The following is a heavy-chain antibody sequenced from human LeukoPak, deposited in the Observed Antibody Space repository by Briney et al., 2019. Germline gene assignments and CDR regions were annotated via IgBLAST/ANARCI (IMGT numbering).Heavy chain of an antibody. CDR3: ARDYYDGSGYRAEVYWYFDL. CDR1: GYTFTAYY. V-gene: IGHV1-2*02. D-gene: IGHD3-22*01. J-gene: IGHJ2*01. Sequence: ASVKVSCKASGYTFTAYYMHWVRQAPGQGLEWMGWHNPNSGGTHYAQKFQGRVTMTRDTSISTAYMELSRLRSDDTAVYYCARDYYDGSGYRAEVYWYFDLWGRGTLVTVSS. CDR2: HNPNSGGT.